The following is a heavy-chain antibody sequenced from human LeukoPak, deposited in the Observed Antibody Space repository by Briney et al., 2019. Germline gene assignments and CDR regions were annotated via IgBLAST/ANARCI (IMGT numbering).Heavy chain of an antibody. CDR1: GGTFSSHA. Sequence: SVKVSCKASGGTFSSHAISRVRQAPGQGLEWMGGIIPIFGTANYAQKFQGRVTITTDESTSTAYMELSSLRSEDTAVYYCARAGVSYYYMDVWGKGTTVTVSS. CDR2: IIPIFGTA. V-gene: IGHV1-69*05. CDR3: ARAGVSYYYMDV. J-gene: IGHJ6*03. D-gene: IGHD2-8*01.